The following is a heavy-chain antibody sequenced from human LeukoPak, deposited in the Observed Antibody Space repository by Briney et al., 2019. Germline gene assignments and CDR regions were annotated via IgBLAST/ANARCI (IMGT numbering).Heavy chain of an antibody. D-gene: IGHD1-26*01. CDR3: ATSGTYRFDY. V-gene: IGHV3-7*01. CDR1: GFTFSSYW. CDR2: IKQDGSEK. Sequence: GGSLRLSCAVSGFTFSSYWMSWVRQAPGKGLEWVANIKQDGSEKNYVDSVKGRFTISRDNAKNSLYLQMNSLKDGDTAVYYCATSGTYRFDYWGQGTLVTVSS. J-gene: IGHJ4*02.